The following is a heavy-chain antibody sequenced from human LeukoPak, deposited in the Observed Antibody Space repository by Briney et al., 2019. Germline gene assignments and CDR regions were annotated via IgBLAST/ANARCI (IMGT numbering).Heavy chain of an antibody. CDR3: ARVRRAKRQNRYYFYYYMDV. CDR2: IKQDGGEK. J-gene: IGHJ6*03. CDR1: GFTFSSYW. D-gene: IGHD1-14*01. V-gene: IGHV3-7*01. Sequence: PGGSLRLSCAASGFTFSSYWMSWVRQAPGKGLEWVANIKQDGGEKYYVDSLKGRFTISRDNAKDSLYLQMNSLRAEDTAVHFCARVRRAKRQNRYYFYYYMDVWGKGTTVTVSS.